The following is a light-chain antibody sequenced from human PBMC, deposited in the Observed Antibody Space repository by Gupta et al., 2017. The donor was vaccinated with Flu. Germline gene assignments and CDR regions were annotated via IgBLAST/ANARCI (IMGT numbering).Light chain of an antibody. Sequence: QSALTQPASVSGSPGQSITISCTGTSSDVGGYDYVSWYQHHPGKAPKLIIYEVSTRPSGVSNRFSGSKYGNTASLTISGLQAEDEADYYCSSYTSSSTLVVFGGGTKLTVL. CDR3: SSYTSSSTLVV. J-gene: IGLJ2*01. V-gene: IGLV2-14*01. CDR2: EVS. CDR1: SSDVGGYDY.